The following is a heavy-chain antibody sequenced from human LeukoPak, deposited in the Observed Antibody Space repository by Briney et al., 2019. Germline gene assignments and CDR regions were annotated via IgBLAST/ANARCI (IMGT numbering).Heavy chain of an antibody. J-gene: IGHJ4*02. CDR2: IIPIFGTA. V-gene: IGHV1-69*13. CDR1: GGTFSSYA. D-gene: IGHD5-24*01. CDR3: ARGQRWLQLPYYFDY. Sequence: SVKVSCKASGGTFSSYAISWVRQAPGHGLEWMGGIIPIFGTANYAQKFQGRVTITADESTSTAYMELSSLRSEDTAVYYCARGQRWLQLPYYFDYWGQGTQVTVSS.